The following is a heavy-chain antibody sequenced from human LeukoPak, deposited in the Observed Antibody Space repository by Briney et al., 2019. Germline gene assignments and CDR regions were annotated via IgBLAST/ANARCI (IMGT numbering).Heavy chain of an antibody. Sequence: SETLSLTCTVSGGSISSSSYYWGWIRQPPGKGLEWIGSIYYSGSTYYNPSLKSRVTICVDTSKNQFSLKLGSVTAADTAVYYCARGRGTAMVTAPFDYWGQGTLVTVSS. V-gene: IGHV4-39*01. CDR2: IYYSGST. CDR1: GGSISSSSYY. CDR3: ARGRGTAMVTAPFDY. D-gene: IGHD5-18*01. J-gene: IGHJ4*02.